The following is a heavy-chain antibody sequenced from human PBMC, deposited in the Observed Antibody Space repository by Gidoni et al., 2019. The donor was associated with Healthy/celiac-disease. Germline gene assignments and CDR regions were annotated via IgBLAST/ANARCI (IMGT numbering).Heavy chain of an antibody. Sequence: QVQLQAPGPGLVKPSVTLSSPSIVPVGSISSYYWGWIRQPPGKGLEWIGYIYYSGSTNYNPSLKSRVTISVDTSKNQFSLKLSSVTAADTAVYYCARVYAAAAYFDYWGQGTLVTVSS. CDR1: VGSISSYY. D-gene: IGHD6-13*01. CDR2: IYYSGST. V-gene: IGHV4-59*01. CDR3: ARVYAAAAYFDY. J-gene: IGHJ4*02.